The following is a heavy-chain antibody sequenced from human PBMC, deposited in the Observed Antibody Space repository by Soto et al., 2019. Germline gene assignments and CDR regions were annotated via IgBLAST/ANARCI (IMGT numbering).Heavy chain of an antibody. J-gene: IGHJ6*03. CDR3: AKKEGSSWSDYYYYMDV. CDR1: GFTFSSYA. D-gene: IGHD6-13*01. CDR2: ISGSGGST. V-gene: IGHV3-23*01. Sequence: GGSLRLSCAASGFTFSSYAMSWVRQAPGKGLEWVSAISGSGGSTYYADSVKGRFTISRDNSKNTLYLQMNSLRAEDTAVYYCAKKEGSSWSDYYYYMDVWGKGTTVTVSS.